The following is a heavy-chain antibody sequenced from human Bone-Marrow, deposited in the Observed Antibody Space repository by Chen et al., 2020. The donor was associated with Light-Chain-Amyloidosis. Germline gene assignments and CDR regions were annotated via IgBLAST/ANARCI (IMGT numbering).Heavy chain of an antibody. J-gene: IGHJ3*02. V-gene: IGHV3-30*18. CDR2: ISYDGSNK. D-gene: IGHD3-22*01. CDR1: GFTFSSYG. CDR3: AKGGYYDRTPDSFDI. Sequence: QLRLVESGGGVVQPGRSLRLSCAASGFTFSSYGMHWVRQAPGKGLEWVAVISYDGSNKYYADSVKGRFTISRDNSKNTLYLQMNSLRAEDTAVYYCAKGGYYDRTPDSFDIWGQGTMVTVSS.